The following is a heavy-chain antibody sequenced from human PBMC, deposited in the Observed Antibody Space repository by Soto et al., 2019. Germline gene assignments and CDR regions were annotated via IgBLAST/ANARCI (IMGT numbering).Heavy chain of an antibody. J-gene: IGHJ5*02. CDR2: FYYSGST. CDR1: GGSISTGGYY. CDR3: ARSVFP. V-gene: IGHV4-31*03. Sequence: QVQLQESGPGLVKPSQTLSLTCTVSGGSISTGGYYWNWIRQHPGKGLEWIGYFYYSGSTYYTPSPXSXXTISVNTSKNQFSLKLSSVTAADTAVYYCARSVFPWGQGTLVTVSS.